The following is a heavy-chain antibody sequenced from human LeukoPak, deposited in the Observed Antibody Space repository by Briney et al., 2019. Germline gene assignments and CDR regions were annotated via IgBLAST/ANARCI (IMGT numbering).Heavy chain of an antibody. D-gene: IGHD3-10*01. J-gene: IGHJ4*02. CDR1: GGSISSYY. CDR3: ARGRGYYIRYFDY. Sequence: SETLSLTCTVSGGSISSYYWSWIRQPPGKGLEWIGEINYSGSTNYNPSLKSRVTISVDTSKNQFSLKLSSVTAADTAVYYCARGRGYYIRYFDYWGQGTLVTVSS. CDR2: INYSGST. V-gene: IGHV4-34*01.